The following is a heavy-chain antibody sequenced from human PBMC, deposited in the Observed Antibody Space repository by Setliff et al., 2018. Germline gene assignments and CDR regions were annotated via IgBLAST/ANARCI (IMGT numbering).Heavy chain of an antibody. CDR1: GGSISSGSYY. J-gene: IGHJ4*02. Sequence: NPSETLSLTCTVSGGSISSGSYYWSWIRQPAGKGLEWIGHIYTSGSTNYNPSLKSRVTISVDTSKNQFSLKLSSVTAADTAVYYCARGEMIVVFDYWGQGTLVTVSS. V-gene: IGHV4-61*09. CDR2: IYTSGST. CDR3: ARGEMIVVFDY. D-gene: IGHD3-22*01.